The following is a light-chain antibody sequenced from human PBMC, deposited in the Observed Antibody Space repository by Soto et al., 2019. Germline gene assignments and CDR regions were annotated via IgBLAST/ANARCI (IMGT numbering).Light chain of an antibody. J-gene: IGLJ3*02. CDR3: SSYISSSTLV. CDR2: EVS. Sequence: QSVLTQPASVSGSPGQSITISCTGTSSDVGGYNYVSWYQQHPGKAPKVMIYEVSNRPSGVSNRFSGSKSGNTASLTISGLQAEDEADYYCSSYISSSTLVFGGGTKVTVL. V-gene: IGLV2-14*01. CDR1: SSDVGGYNY.